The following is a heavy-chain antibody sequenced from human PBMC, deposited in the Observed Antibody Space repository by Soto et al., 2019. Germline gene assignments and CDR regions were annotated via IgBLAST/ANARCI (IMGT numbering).Heavy chain of an antibody. V-gene: IGHV3-23*01. CDR1: GFTFRSYA. CDR2: ISGSGGST. Sequence: PGGALGLSSAASGFTFRSYAMSWVRQAPGKGLEWVSAISGSGGSTYYADSVKGRFTISRDNSKNTLYLQMNSLRAEDTAVYYCAKDYQDYYDSSGYYPWGQGTLVTVSS. J-gene: IGHJ5*02. D-gene: IGHD3-22*01. CDR3: AKDYQDYYDSSGYYP.